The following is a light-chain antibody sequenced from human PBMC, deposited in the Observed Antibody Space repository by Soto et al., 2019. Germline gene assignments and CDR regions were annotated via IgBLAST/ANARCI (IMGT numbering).Light chain of an antibody. CDR2: DAS. Sequence: QMTQSPSSLSASIGDRVTISCQASQNIWRLLAWYQQKPGKAPELLIYDASSLQSGVPPRFSGSGSGTDFTLTISSLQPEDFATYYCEKAGSFPINCGQGKRLEIK. CDR3: EKAGSFPIN. V-gene: IGKV1-12*01. J-gene: IGKJ5*01. CDR1: QNIWRL.